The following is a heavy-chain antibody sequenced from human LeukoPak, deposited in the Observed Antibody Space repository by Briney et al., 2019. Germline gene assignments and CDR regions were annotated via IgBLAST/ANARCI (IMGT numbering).Heavy chain of an antibody. CDR3: TRQSDILTGYYNVTYYMDV. D-gene: IGHD3-9*01. Sequence: GGSLRLSCAASGFTFSSFGMHWVRQASGKGLEWVGRIRSKANSYATAYAASVKGRFTISRDDSKNTAYLQMNSLKTEDTAVYYCTRQSDILTGYYNVTYYMDVWGKGTTVTISS. CDR1: GFTFSSFG. CDR2: IRSKANSYAT. V-gene: IGHV3-73*01. J-gene: IGHJ6*03.